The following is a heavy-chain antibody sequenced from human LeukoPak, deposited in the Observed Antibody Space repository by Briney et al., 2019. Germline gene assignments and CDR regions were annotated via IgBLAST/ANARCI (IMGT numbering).Heavy chain of an antibody. CDR2: IYYSGST. CDR3: AREMVAATFGPSMRAFDI. V-gene: IGHV4-61*01. J-gene: IGHJ3*02. D-gene: IGHD2-15*01. CDR1: GGSVSSGSYY. Sequence: PSETLSLTCTVSGGSVSSGSYYWSWIRQPPGKGLEWIGYIYYSGSTNYNPSLKGRVTISVDTSKNQFSLKLSSVTAADTAVYYCAREMVAATFGPSMRAFDIWGQGTMVTVSS.